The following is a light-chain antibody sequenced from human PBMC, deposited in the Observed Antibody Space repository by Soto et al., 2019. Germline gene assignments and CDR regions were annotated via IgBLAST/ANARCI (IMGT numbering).Light chain of an antibody. CDR1: QNVDSN. V-gene: IGKV3-15*01. CDR3: QQYVTSSPRT. Sequence: EIVMTQSPATLSVSPGEGATLSCRASQNVDSNLAWFQQKPGQAPRLLIYGASTRATDIPDRFSGSGSGTDFTLTITRLEPEDFAVYYCQQYVTSSPRTFGQGTKVDIK. J-gene: IGKJ1*01. CDR2: GAS.